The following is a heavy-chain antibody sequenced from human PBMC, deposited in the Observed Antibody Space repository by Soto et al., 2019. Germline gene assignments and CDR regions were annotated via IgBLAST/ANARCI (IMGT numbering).Heavy chain of an antibody. D-gene: IGHD6-13*01. V-gene: IGHV4-31*03. CDR2: IYYSGST. J-gene: IGHJ5*02. CDR3: ARGRGKQQLKKWFHP. Sequence: QVQLQESGPGLVKPSQTLSLTCTVSGGSISSGGYYWSWIRQHPGKGLEWIGYIYYSGSTYYNPALKGRVTLSVGTAKNQFSLELSSGTGADTAVYYWARGRGKQQLKKWFHPWGQGTLVTVSS. CDR1: GGSISSGGYY.